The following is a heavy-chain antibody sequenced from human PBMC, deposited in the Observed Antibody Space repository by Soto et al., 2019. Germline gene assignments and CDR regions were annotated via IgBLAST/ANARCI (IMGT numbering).Heavy chain of an antibody. J-gene: IGHJ4*02. CDR3: ARGGTPIDY. V-gene: IGHV4-59*01. D-gene: IGHD3-16*01. CDR2: IHYNGNT. Sequence: PSETLSLTCTVSGDCISSYSCSWIRQPPGKGLEWIGNIHYNGNTKYSPSLKSRVTMSVDTSKNHFSLKLISVTTADTAVYYCARGGTPIDYRGQGTLVTVSS. CDR1: GDCISSYS.